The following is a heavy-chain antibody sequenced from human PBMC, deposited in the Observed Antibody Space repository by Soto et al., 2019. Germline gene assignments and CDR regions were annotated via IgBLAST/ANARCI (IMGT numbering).Heavy chain of an antibody. Sequence: PGGSLRLSCAASGFTFSSYAMSWVRQAPGKGLEWVSAISGSGGSTYYADSVKGRFTISRDNSKNTLYLQMNSLRAEDTAVYYCAKTSRGWTVIDRWFDPWGQGTLVTVSS. J-gene: IGHJ5*02. CDR1: GFTFSSYA. V-gene: IGHV3-23*01. D-gene: IGHD3-22*01. CDR2: ISGSGGST. CDR3: AKTSRGWTVIDRWFDP.